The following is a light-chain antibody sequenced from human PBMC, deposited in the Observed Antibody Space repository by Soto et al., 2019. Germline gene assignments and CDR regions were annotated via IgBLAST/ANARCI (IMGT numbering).Light chain of an antibody. Sequence: ETVLTQSPDTLSLSPGESATLSCRTSQSVRNFLAWYQQKPGQAPRLLIYDASNRATGIPARFSGSGSGTDFTLTISSLEPEYFAVYYCQQRSSWLTFGGGTRVEIK. J-gene: IGKJ4*01. CDR2: DAS. CDR3: QQRSSWLT. V-gene: IGKV3-11*01. CDR1: QSVRNF.